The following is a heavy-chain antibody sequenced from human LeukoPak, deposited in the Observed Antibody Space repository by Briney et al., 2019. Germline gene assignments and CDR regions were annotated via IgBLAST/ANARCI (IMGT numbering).Heavy chain of an antibody. J-gene: IGHJ6*03. D-gene: IGHD3-10*01. V-gene: IGHV4-34*01. CDR3: ARHLYYGSGSSAFYMDV. CDR1: GGSFSGYF. Sequence: SETLSLTCTVHGGSFSGYFWSWIRQAPGKGLEWIGEINHSGSTNYNPSLKSRVTISVDTSKNQFSLKLSSVTAADTAVYYCARHLYYGSGSSAFYMDVWGKGTTVTISS. CDR2: INHSGST.